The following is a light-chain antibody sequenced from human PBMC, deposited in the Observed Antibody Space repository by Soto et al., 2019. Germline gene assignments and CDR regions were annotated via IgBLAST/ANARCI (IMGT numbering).Light chain of an antibody. CDR3: QHYGSSPYT. CDR2: AAS. CDR1: QTVSSHY. J-gene: IGKJ2*01. Sequence: EIVLTQSPGTLSLSPGERATLSCRASQTVSSHYLAWYQQRPGQAPRLLIYAASSRATGIPDRFSGSGSGTHFTLTISRLEPEDFAVYYCQHYGSSPYTFGQGTKLEIK. V-gene: IGKV3-20*01.